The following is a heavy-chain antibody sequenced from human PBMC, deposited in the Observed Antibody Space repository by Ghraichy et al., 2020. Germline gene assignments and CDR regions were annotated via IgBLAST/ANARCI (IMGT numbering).Heavy chain of an antibody. CDR3: ARQDWNLDY. CDR1: GGSISINNYY. Sequence: GSLRLSCTVSGGSISINNYYWGWIRQPPGKGLEWIGSIYYTRSTYYNPSLKSRVTISVDTSKNQFSLNLSSVTAADTAVYYCARQDWNLDYWGQGTLVTVSS. CDR2: IYYTRST. V-gene: IGHV4-39*01. J-gene: IGHJ4*02. D-gene: IGHD1-1*01.